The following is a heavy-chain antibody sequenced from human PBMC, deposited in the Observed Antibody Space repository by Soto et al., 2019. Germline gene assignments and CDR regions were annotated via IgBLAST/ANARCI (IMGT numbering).Heavy chain of an antibody. CDR3: AREGCSGGSCYPEDY. CDR2: ISTYNGNT. CDR1: GYSFTRCD. V-gene: IGHV1-18*01. D-gene: IGHD2-15*01. J-gene: IGHJ4*02. Sequence: QIQLVQSGAEVKKPGASVKVSCKASGYSFTRCDISWVRQAPGQGLEWMGWISTYNGNTNYAQKLQGRVTLTTDTSTSTAYMELRSLRSDDTAVYYCAREGCSGGSCYPEDYWGQGTLVTVSS.